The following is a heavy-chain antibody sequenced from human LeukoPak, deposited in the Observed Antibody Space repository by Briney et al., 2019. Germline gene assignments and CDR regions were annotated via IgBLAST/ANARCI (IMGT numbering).Heavy chain of an antibody. D-gene: IGHD2-15*01. CDR1: GYSISSGYY. V-gene: IGHV4-38-2*01. Sequence: LEALSLTCAVSGYSISSGYYWGWIRQPPGKGLEWIGSIYHSGSTYYNPSLKSRVTISVDPSKNQFSLKLSSVTAADTAVYYCARHYCSGDNCYYFDYWGQGALVTVSS. CDR2: IYHSGST. J-gene: IGHJ4*02. CDR3: ARHYCSGDNCYYFDY.